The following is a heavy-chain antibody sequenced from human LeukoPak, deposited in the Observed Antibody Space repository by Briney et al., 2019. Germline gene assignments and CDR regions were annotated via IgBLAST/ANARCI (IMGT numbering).Heavy chain of an antibody. D-gene: IGHD1-7*01. CDR1: GFTYSDYY. Sequence: PGGSLRLSCAPSGFTYSDYYMTWVRQAPGKGLEWVSYISSSSNTVYYADSVKGRLSVSRDNAKNSLYLQMNNLRAEDTAVYYCARRAMGTTSFNSGARGTLVTVSS. CDR3: ARRAMGTTSFNS. J-gene: IGHJ4*02. CDR2: ISSSSNTV. V-gene: IGHV3-11*04.